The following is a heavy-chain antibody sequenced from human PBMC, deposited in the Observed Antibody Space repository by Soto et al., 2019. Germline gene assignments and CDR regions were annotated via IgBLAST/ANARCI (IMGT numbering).Heavy chain of an antibody. D-gene: IGHD3-9*01. J-gene: IGHJ6*02. V-gene: IGHV1-8*01. CDR3: AREGRGYDILTGYYYYGMDV. CDR1: GYTFTSYD. CDR2: MNPNSGNT. Sequence: QVQLVQSGAEVKKPGASVKVSCKASGYTFTSYDINWVRQATGQGREWMGWMNPNSGNTGYAQKFQGRVTMTRNTSISTAYMELSSLRSEDLAVYYCAREGRGYDILTGYYYYGMDVWGQGTTVTVSS.